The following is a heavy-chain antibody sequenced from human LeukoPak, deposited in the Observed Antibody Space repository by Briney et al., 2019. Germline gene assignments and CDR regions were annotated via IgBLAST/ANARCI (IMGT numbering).Heavy chain of an antibody. CDR3: AGDYYGSGAYNWFDP. CDR1: GGSISSYY. J-gene: IGHJ5*02. Sequence: SETLSLTCTVAGGSISSYYWSWIRKPAGKGLEWIGRIYTSGSTNYNPSLKSRVTMSVDTSKNQFSLKLSSVTAADTAVYYCAGDYYGSGAYNWFDPWGQGTLVTVSS. D-gene: IGHD3-10*01. V-gene: IGHV4-4*07. CDR2: IYTSGST.